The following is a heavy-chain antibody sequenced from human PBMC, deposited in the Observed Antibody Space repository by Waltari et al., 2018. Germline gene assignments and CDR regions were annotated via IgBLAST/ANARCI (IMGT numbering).Heavy chain of an antibody. CDR3: AKDRRGSLWGYFDY. CDR2: ISGSGGRT. V-gene: IGHV3-23*01. Sequence: EVQLLESGGGLVQPGGSLRLSCAASGFTFSSYAMSWVRQAPGKGLEWVSAISGSGGRTDYADAVKGRFTISRDNSKNTLYLQMNSLRAEDTAVYYCAKDRRGSLWGYFDYWGQGTLVTVSS. J-gene: IGHJ4*02. D-gene: IGHD3-16*01. CDR1: GFTFSSYA.